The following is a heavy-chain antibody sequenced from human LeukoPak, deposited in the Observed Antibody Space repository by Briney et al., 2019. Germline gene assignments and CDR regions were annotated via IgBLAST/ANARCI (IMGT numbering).Heavy chain of an antibody. CDR2: ISYDGNNK. V-gene: IGHV3-30*03. D-gene: IGHD1/OR15-1a*01. J-gene: IGHJ4*02. Sequence: PGGSLRLSCAASGFTFSTYGMHWVRQAPGKGLEWVAIISYDGNNKYYAASVKGRFTISRDNSKNTLFLQMNSLGADDTAVYYYVRSWGTNDYWGQGTLVTVSS. CDR1: GFTFSTYG. CDR3: VRSWGTNDY.